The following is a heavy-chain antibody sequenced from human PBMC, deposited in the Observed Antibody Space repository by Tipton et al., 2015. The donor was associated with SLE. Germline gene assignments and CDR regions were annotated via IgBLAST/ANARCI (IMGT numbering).Heavy chain of an antibody. CDR2: ISSSSSYI. D-gene: IGHD6-19*01. J-gene: IGHJ6*02. Sequence: GSLRLSCAASGFTFSSYSMNWVRQAPGKGLEWVSSISSSSSYIYYADSVKGRFTISRDNAKNSLYLQMNSLRAEDTAVYYCAKAVAGQYYYYGMDVWGQGTTVTVSS. CDR3: AKAVAGQYYYYGMDV. CDR1: GFTFSSYS. V-gene: IGHV3-21*04.